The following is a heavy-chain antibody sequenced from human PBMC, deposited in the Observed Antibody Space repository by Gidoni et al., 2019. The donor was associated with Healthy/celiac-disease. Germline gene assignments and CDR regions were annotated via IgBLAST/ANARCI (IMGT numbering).Heavy chain of an antibody. CDR2: INHSGST. CDR1: GGSFSGYY. Sequence: QVQLQQWGAGLLKPSETLSLTCAVYGGSFSGYYWSWIRPPPGKGLEWIGEINHSGSTNYNPSLKSRVTISVDTSKNQFSLKLSSVTAADTAVYYCARGGYCSGGSCYSRLSYYYYYYGMDVWGQGTTVTVSS. D-gene: IGHD2-15*01. CDR3: ARGGYCSGGSCYSRLSYYYYYYGMDV. J-gene: IGHJ6*02. V-gene: IGHV4-34*01.